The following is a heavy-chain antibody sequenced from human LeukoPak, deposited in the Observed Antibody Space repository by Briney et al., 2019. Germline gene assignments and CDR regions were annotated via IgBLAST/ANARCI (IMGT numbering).Heavy chain of an antibody. CDR2: IKSETNGGTA. D-gene: IGHD3-22*01. CDR1: GLTFSNAW. CDR3: ARGHHYYDSSGYYPGY. V-gene: IGHV3-15*07. J-gene: IGHJ4*02. Sequence: GGSLRLSCAASGLTFSNAWMNWVRQAPGKGLEWVAHIKSETNGGTADYAAAVEGRFTISRDNAKNTLYLQMNSLRAEDTAVYYCARGHHYYDSSGYYPGYWGQGTLVTVSS.